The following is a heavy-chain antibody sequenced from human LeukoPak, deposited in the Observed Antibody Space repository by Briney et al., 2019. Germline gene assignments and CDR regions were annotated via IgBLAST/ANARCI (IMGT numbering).Heavy chain of an antibody. CDR3: ANYTSRIHFDY. CDR2: ISGSGVST. J-gene: IGHJ4*02. V-gene: IGHV3-23*01. Sequence: GGSLRLSCAASGFTLSNYAMSWVRQAPGKGLEWVSAISGSGVSTYYADSVKGRFTISRDNSKNTLYLQMNSLRVEDTAAYYCANYTSRIHFDYWGQGTLVTVSS. D-gene: IGHD2-2*02. CDR1: GFTLSNYA.